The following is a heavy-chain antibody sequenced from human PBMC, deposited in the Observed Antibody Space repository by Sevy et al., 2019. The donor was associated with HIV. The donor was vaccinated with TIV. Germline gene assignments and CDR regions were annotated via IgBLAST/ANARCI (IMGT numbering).Heavy chain of an antibody. CDR1: GYTFTGYY. D-gene: IGHD5-18*01. Sequence: ASEKVSCKATGYTFTGYYLHWVRQAPGRGLEWVGWINPNRGDTHYSQKFQGWVTMTSHTSISTAYMELDRLTSADTAVYYCAGGGYSSGNVYSHGVDVWGLGTTVTVSS. J-gene: IGHJ6*02. CDR2: INPNRGDT. V-gene: IGHV1-2*04. CDR3: AGGGYSSGNVYSHGVDV.